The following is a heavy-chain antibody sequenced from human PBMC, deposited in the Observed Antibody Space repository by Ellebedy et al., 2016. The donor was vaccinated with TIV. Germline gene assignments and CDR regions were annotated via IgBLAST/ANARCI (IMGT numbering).Heavy chain of an antibody. CDR1: GGSFSGYY. CDR3: ATDDYGGNSDHFDY. CDR2: INHSGST. V-gene: IGHV4-34*01. Sequence: SETLSLTCAVYGGSFSGYYWSWIRQPPGKGLEWIGEINHSGSTYYNPSLKSRVTISVDPSKNQFSLKLSSVTAADTAVYYCATDDYGGNSDHFDYWGQGTLVTVSS. J-gene: IGHJ4*02. D-gene: IGHD4-23*01.